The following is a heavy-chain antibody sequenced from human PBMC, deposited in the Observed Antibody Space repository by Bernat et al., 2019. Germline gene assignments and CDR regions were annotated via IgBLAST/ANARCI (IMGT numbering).Heavy chain of an antibody. CDR3: ARDDGSGGPFDY. CDR1: GINFGDCW. D-gene: IGHD6-19*01. Sequence: EVQLVESGGDLVQPGGSLRLSCAASGINFGDCWMSWVRQAPGKGLEWVAYIKQDGNQKFYVDSVKGRFTISRDSSKNTLDLQMNSLRAEDTAVYYCARDDGSGGPFDYWGQGTLLAVSS. CDR2: IKQDGNQK. V-gene: IGHV3-7*03. J-gene: IGHJ4*02.